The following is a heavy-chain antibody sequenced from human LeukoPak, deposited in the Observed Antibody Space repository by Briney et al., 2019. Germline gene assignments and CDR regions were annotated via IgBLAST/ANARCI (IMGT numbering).Heavy chain of an antibody. CDR1: GFTFSSYG. CDR3: AKDQYSGSYIHY. D-gene: IGHD1-26*01. Sequence: GGSLRLSCAASGFTFSSYGMHWVRQAPGKGLEWVAVIWYDGSNKYYADSVKGRFTISRDNSKNTLYLQMNSLRAEDTAVYYCAKDQYSGSYIHYWGQGTLVTVSS. CDR2: IWYDGSNK. J-gene: IGHJ4*02. V-gene: IGHV3-33*06.